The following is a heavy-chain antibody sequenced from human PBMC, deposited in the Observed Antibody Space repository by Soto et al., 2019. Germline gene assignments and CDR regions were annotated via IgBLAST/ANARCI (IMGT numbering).Heavy chain of an antibody. CDR2: IAYDGSNR. CDR3: AKDGGTGKYYDY. J-gene: IGHJ4*02. CDR1: GFTFNTCA. V-gene: IGHV3-30*18. D-gene: IGHD2-8*02. Sequence: GGSLSLSCAASGFTFNTCAMHLVRQAPGKGLEWVSVIAYDGSNRYYADSVKGRFSSSRDNAKNTLYLRMNSLRPEVTVVYYCAKDGGTGKYYDYWGQGTLVTVS.